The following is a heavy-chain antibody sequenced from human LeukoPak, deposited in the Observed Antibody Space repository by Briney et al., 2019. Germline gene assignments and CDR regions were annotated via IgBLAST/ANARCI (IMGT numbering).Heavy chain of an antibody. CDR3: ARGGWRPDP. CDR1: GFIYSDYW. J-gene: IGHJ5*02. D-gene: IGHD6-19*01. CDR2: IKTDGGEK. Sequence: PGGSLRLSCAASGFIYSDYWMSWVRQAPGKGLEWVANIKTDGGEKYYVDSVKGRFTISRDNAKNSLYLQMSSLRAEDTAVYYCARGGWRPDPWGQGTLVTVSS. V-gene: IGHV3-7*01.